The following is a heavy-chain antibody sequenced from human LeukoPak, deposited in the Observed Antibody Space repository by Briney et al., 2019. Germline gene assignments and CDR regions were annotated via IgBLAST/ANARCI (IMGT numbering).Heavy chain of an antibody. CDR3: AREYSSGWYYYDY. Sequence: GRSQRLSCAASGFTFSSYGMHWVGQAPGTGREGVAVIWYDGSNKDYAESVKGRFTISRDNSKNTLYLQMSSLRAEDTAVYYCAREYSSGWYYYDYWGQGTLVTVSS. J-gene: IGHJ4*02. CDR1: GFTFSSYG. D-gene: IGHD6-19*01. V-gene: IGHV3-33*01. CDR2: IWYDGSNK.